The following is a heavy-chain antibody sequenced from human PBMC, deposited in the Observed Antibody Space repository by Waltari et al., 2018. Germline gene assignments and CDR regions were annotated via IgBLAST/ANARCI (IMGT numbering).Heavy chain of an antibody. D-gene: IGHD4-17*01. CDR1: GGSFSGYY. CDR2: INHSGST. V-gene: IGHV4-34*01. J-gene: IGHJ3*02. Sequence: QVQLQQWGAGLLKPSETLSLTCAVYGGSFSGYYWSWIRQPPGKGLEWIGEINHSGSTNYNPSLKSRVTISVDTSKNQFSLKLSSVTAADTAVYYCARYDYGAKGGAFDIWGQGTIVTVSS. CDR3: ARYDYGAKGGAFDI.